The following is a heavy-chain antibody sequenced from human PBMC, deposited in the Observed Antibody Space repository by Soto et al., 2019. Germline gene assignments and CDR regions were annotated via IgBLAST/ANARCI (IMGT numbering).Heavy chain of an antibody. CDR2: IIPIFGTA. Sequence: QVQLVQSGAEVKKPGSSVKVSCKASGGTFSSYAISWVRQAPGQGLEWMGGIIPIFGTANYAQKFQRRVTITADESTSTAYMELSSLRSEDTAVYYCAIPRRTYYYGSKTLGGNYCMDVWGQGTTVTVSS. V-gene: IGHV1-69*01. CDR3: AIPRRTYYYGSKTLGGNYCMDV. D-gene: IGHD3-10*01. J-gene: IGHJ6*02. CDR1: GGTFSSYA.